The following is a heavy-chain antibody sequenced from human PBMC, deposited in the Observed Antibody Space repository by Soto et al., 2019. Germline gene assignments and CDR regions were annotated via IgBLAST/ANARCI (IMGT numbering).Heavy chain of an antibody. CDR3: ASFHITMVRGVIITWFDP. Sequence: KTSETLSLTCTVSGGSISSYYWSWIRQPPGKGLEWIGYIYYSGSTNYNTSLKSRVTISVDTSKNQFSLKLSSVTAADTAVYYCASFHITMVRGVIITWFDPWGQGTLVTVSS. D-gene: IGHD3-10*01. J-gene: IGHJ5*02. CDR2: IYYSGST. V-gene: IGHV4-59*01. CDR1: GGSISSYY.